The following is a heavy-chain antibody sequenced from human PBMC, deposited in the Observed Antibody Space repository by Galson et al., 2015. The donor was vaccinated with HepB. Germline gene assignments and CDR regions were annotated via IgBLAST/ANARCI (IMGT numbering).Heavy chain of an antibody. CDR3: ARARVWDRHGSGAGYYFDI. J-gene: IGHJ4*02. V-gene: IGHV4-59*01. D-gene: IGHD3-16*01. CDR2: VYYNGNT. CDR1: GGSISSYY. Sequence: ETLSLTCTVSGGSISSYYWNWIRQPPGKGLEWIGYVYYNGNTNDNPSLRSRLTIAVDKSKNQFSLQLKSVTTADTAVYFCARARVWDRHGSGAGYYFDIWGQGAQVTVSS.